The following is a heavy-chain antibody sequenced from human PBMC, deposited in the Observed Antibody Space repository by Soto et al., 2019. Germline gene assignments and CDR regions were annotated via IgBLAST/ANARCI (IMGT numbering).Heavy chain of an antibody. J-gene: IGHJ4*02. CDR2: SSYDGRET. Sequence: GESLKISCAASDFDFSSYGIHWVRQAPGKGLEWVAASSYDGRETFYADSAKGRFTVSKEMSKNTAFLQMNALRHEDTAVYFCARDSGWPILNFDNWGQGTPVTVSS. V-gene: IGHV3-30*03. D-gene: IGHD3-10*01. CDR1: DFDFSSYG. CDR3: ARDSGWPILNFDN.